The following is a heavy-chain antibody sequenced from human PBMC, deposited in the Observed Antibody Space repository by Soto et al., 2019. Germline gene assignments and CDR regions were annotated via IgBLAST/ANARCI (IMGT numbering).Heavy chain of an antibody. Sequence: GGSLRLSCAASGFTFSSYAMSWVRQAPGKGLEWVSAISGSGGSTYYADSVKGRFTISRENSKNTLYLQMNSLRAEDTAVYYCAKEGSGYYYYYMDVWGKGTTVTVSS. V-gene: IGHV3-23*01. CDR3: AKEGSGYYYYYMDV. CDR2: ISGSGGST. J-gene: IGHJ6*03. D-gene: IGHD7-27*01. CDR1: GFTFSSYA.